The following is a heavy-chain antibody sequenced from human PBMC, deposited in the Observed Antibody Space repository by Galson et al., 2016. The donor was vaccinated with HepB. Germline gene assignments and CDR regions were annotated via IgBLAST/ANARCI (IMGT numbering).Heavy chain of an antibody. CDR1: GGSISAYTW. V-gene: IGHV4-4*02. Sequence: SETLSLTCAVSGGSISAYTWWTWVRQAPGKGLEWLGEIYHTATTNNNPALMSRVTISVDKSKNQFSLKLNSVTAVDTAVYYCAKKPDIVYYFDSWGLGTLVTVSS. CDR3: AKKPDIVYYFDS. J-gene: IGHJ4*02. CDR2: IYHTATT. D-gene: IGHD2-15*01.